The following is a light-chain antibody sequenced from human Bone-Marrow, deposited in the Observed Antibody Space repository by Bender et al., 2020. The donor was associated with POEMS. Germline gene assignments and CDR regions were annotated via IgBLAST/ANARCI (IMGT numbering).Light chain of an antibody. CDR3: TSYAGSDNLGV. CDR1: SSDVGDYNY. J-gene: IGLJ2*01. Sequence: QSALTQPASASGSPGQSVTISCTGTSSDVGDYNYVSWYQQHPGKAPKLMIYEVTKRPSGVPDRFSGSKSGNTECLTVSGLQAEDEADYYCTSYAGSDNLGVFGGGTKLTIL. V-gene: IGLV2-8*01. CDR2: EVT.